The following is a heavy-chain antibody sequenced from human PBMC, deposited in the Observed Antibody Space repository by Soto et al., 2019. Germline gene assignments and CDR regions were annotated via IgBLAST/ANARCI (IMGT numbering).Heavy chain of an antibody. V-gene: IGHV2-5*02. D-gene: IGHD3-10*01. CDR3: AHRVSYSVSWDLGWFDS. Sequence: QITLKESGPTLVEPTQTLTLTCSFSGFSLSNSGVGVGWFRQAPGKALECLGIIYWDNDSRYNPSLKDRLSTTKDTSKNQVVVTMTYMEPVDTGTYYCAHRVSYSVSWDLGWFDSWGQGTLVTVS. CDR1: GFSLSNSGVG. J-gene: IGHJ5*01. CDR2: IYWDNDS.